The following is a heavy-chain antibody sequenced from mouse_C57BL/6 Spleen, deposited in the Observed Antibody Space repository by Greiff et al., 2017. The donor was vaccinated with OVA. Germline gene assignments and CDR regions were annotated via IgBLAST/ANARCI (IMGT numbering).Heavy chain of an antibody. CDR3: ARGITTVVGPYYFDY. J-gene: IGHJ2*01. CDR2: IYPGSGST. Sequence: QVQLQQPGAELVKPGASVKMSCKASGYTFTSYWITWVKQRPGQGLEWIGDIYPGSGSTNYNEKFKSKATLTVDTSSSTAYMQLSSLTSEDSAVYDCARGITTVVGPYYFDYWGQGTTLTVSS. D-gene: IGHD1-1*01. V-gene: IGHV1-55*01. CDR1: GYTFTSYW.